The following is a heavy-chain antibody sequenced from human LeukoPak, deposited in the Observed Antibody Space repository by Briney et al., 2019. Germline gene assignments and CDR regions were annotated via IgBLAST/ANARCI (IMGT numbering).Heavy chain of an antibody. CDR1: GYSISNGYY. V-gene: IGHV4-38-2*01. Sequence: SETLSLTCAVSGYSISNGYYWGWIRQPPGKGLEWIGSIYHTGNTYYNPSLTSRITISVDTSKNHFSLKLSSVTAADTAVYYCARRMGCSGSTCYGDYWGQGILVTVSS. CDR2: IYHTGNT. D-gene: IGHD2-15*01. J-gene: IGHJ4*02. CDR3: ARRMGCSGSTCYGDY.